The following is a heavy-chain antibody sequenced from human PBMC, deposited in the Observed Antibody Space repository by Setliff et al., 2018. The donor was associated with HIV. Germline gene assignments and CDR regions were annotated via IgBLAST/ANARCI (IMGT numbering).Heavy chain of an antibody. V-gene: IGHV4-38-2*01. CDR1: GYSISSGYY. J-gene: IGHJ4*02. D-gene: IGHD5-18*01. Sequence: SETLSLTCAVSGYSISSGYYWGWIRQPPGKGLEWIGSIYHSGSTYYYPSLKSRVTISVDTSKNQFSLKLSSVTAADPAVYYCAGGTATAIDYWGQGTLVTVSS. CDR3: AGGTATAIDY. CDR2: IYHSGST.